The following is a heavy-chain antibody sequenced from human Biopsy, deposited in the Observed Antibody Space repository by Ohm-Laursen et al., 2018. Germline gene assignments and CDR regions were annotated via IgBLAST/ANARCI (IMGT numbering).Heavy chain of an antibody. V-gene: IGHV3-33*04. CDR3: ARGLSSGWYGYFDV. J-gene: IGHJ2*01. D-gene: IGHD6-19*01. CDR1: GFTFGHYA. Sequence: SLRLSCGASGFTFGHYAMHWVRQAPGKGLEWISLIWYDGTNEDYADSVKGRFTISRGNSKNTLYLQINTLTLEDTAFYYCARGLSSGWYGYFDVWGRGTLVTVSS. CDR2: IWYDGTNE.